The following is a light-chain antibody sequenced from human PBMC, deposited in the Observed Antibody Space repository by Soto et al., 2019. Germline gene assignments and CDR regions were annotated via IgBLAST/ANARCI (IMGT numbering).Light chain of an antibody. CDR2: YTS. CDR1: QRVSRD. CDR3: QQYNNWPLT. J-gene: IGKJ5*01. Sequence: EIVMTQSPAALSVSPGERVTLSCRASQRVSRDLAWYQQKPGQAPRLLIYYTSTRATGVPARFSGSGSGSEFTLTISDLQSEDFAVYYCQQYNNWPLTFGQGTRLEIK. V-gene: IGKV3D-15*01.